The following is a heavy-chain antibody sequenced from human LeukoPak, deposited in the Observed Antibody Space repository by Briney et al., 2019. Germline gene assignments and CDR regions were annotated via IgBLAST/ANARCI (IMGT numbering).Heavy chain of an antibody. J-gene: IGHJ3*02. Sequence: PSETLSLTCTVSGYSISSGYYWGWMRQPPGKGLEWIGSTYHSGSTYYNPSLKSRVTISLDTSRNQFSLKLNSVTAADTAVYYCAKSNGYGLVDIWGQGTMVTVSS. D-gene: IGHD3-10*01. CDR2: TYHSGST. CDR3: AKSNGYGLVDI. CDR1: GYSISSGYY. V-gene: IGHV4-38-2*02.